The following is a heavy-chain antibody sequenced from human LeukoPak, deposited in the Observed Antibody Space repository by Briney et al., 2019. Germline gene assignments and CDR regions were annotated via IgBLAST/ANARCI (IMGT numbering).Heavy chain of an antibody. V-gene: IGHV3-30-3*01. CDR1: GFTFSTYA. Sequence: PGRSLRLSCAASGFTFSTYALHWVRQAPDKGLEWVAVISYDGSNKYYADSVKGRFTISRDSSKNTLYLQMNSLRAEDTAVYYCARDMRGVVPAAILGYFDYWGQGTLVTVSS. J-gene: IGHJ4*02. CDR3: ARDMRGVVPAAILGYFDY. CDR2: ISYDGSNK. D-gene: IGHD2-2*01.